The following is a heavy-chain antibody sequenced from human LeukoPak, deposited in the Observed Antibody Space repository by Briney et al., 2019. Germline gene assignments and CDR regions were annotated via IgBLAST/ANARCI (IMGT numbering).Heavy chain of an antibody. CDR2: IYPGDSDT. CDR3: ARLTHSGSYYYYYYMDV. J-gene: IGHJ6*03. CDR1: GYSFTSYW. V-gene: IGHV5-51*01. D-gene: IGHD1-26*01. Sequence: GESLKIFCKGSGYSFTSYWIGWVRQMPGKGLGWMGIIYPGDSDTRYSPSFQGQVTISADKSISTAYLQWSSLKASDTAMYYCARLTHSGSYYYYYYMDVWGKGTTVTVSS.